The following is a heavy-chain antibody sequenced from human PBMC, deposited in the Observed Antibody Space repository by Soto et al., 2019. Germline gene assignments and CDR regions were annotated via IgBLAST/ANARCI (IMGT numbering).Heavy chain of an antibody. Sequence: EVQLVESGGDLVQPGGSLRLSCAASGFTFSTYWMSWVRQPPGKGLEWVANIKPDGSEKWYVDSVKGRFTISRDNXKXSXXLQMNSRRAEDTAVYYCARGDYYDSSGPFSDAFDIWGQGTMVTVSS. CDR3: ARGDYYDSSGPFSDAFDI. V-gene: IGHV3-7*04. J-gene: IGHJ3*02. D-gene: IGHD3-22*01. CDR1: GFTFSTYW. CDR2: IKPDGSEK.